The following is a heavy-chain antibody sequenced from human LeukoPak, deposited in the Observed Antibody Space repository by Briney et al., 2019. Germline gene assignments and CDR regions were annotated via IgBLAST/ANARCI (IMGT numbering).Heavy chain of an antibody. V-gene: IGHV3-30-3*01. D-gene: IGHD1-26*01. Sequence: GGSLRLSCAASGFTFSSYAMHWVRQAPGKGLEWVAVISYDGSNKYYADSVKGRFTISRDNSKNTLYLQMNSLRAEDTAVYYCARGGRRAVGATLGYWGQGTLVTVSS. CDR2: ISYDGSNK. J-gene: IGHJ4*02. CDR3: ARGGRRAVGATLGY. CDR1: GFTFSSYA.